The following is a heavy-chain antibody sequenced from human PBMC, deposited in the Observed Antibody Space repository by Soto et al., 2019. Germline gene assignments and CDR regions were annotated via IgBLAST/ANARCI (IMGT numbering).Heavy chain of an antibody. Sequence: LRLSCAASGFTFSSYWMSWVRQAPGKGLEWVANIKQDGSEKYYVDSVKGRFTISRDNAKNSLYLQMNSLRAEDTAVYYCLLGYCSSTSCSRKYYYYYYGMDVWGQGTTVTVSS. CDR1: GFTFSSYW. D-gene: IGHD2-2*01. CDR2: IKQDGSEK. CDR3: LLGYCSSTSCSRKYYYYYYGMDV. V-gene: IGHV3-7*05. J-gene: IGHJ6*02.